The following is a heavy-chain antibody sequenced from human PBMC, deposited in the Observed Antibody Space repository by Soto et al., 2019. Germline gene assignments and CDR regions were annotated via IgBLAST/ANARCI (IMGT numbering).Heavy chain of an antibody. CDR1: GFTFPTYA. CDR3: AKSGGYYDSSGHPYDY. V-gene: IGHV3-23*01. CDR2: ISGSGGST. Sequence: EVQLLESGGGLVQPGGSLRLSCAASGFTFPTYAMSWVRQAPGKGLEWVSAISGSGGSTYYADSVKGRFTISRANSKNTLYLEMNSLRAEDTAVYYCAKSGGYYDSSGHPYDYWGQGTLVTVSS. J-gene: IGHJ4*02. D-gene: IGHD3-22*01.